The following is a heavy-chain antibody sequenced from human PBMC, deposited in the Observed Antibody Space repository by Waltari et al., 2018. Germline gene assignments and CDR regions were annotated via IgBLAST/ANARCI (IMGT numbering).Heavy chain of an antibody. Sequence: QVQLQESGPGLVKPSETLSLTCTVSGYSISSGYYWGWIRQPPGKGLEWIGSICHSGSTYYNPSLKSRVTISVDTSKNQFSLKLSSVTAADTAVYYCEYGDYPYYFDYWGQGTLVTVSS. J-gene: IGHJ4*02. D-gene: IGHD4-17*01. CDR3: EYGDYPYYFDY. CDR2: ICHSGST. CDR1: GYSISSGYY. V-gene: IGHV4-38-2*02.